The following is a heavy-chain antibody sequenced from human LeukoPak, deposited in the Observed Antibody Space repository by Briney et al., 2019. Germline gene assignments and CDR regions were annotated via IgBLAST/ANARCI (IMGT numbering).Heavy chain of an antibody. CDR3: ASITTYPEGPY. V-gene: IGHV1-69*04. D-gene: IGHD3-3*01. Sequence: SVTVSFKASGGTFSSYAINWVRQAPGQGLEWMGRIIPIFGIANYAQKFQGRVTITADKSTSTAYMELSSLRSEDTAVYYCASITTYPEGPYWGQGTLVTVSS. CDR1: GGTFSSYA. J-gene: IGHJ4*02. CDR2: IIPIFGIA.